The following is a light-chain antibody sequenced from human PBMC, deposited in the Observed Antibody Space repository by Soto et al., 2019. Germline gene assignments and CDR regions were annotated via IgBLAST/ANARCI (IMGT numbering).Light chain of an antibody. Sequence: DIQMTQSPSSLSASVGDRVTITCRASQSISSYLNWYQQKPGKAPKLLIYAASSLQSGVPSRFGGSRSGTDFTLTIRSLQPEDFAPYYCQQSYSTPPLTFGGGTKVEIK. CDR2: AAS. J-gene: IGKJ4*01. CDR1: QSISSY. CDR3: QQSYSTPPLT. V-gene: IGKV1-39*01.